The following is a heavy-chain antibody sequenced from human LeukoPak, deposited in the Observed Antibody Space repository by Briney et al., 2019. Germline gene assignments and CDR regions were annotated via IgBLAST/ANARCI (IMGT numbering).Heavy chain of an antibody. CDR2: IYHSGST. Sequence: SETLSLTCTVSGGSISSSSYYWGWIRQPPGKGLEFLGSIYHSGSTYNNPSYKSRVTISVDTSKNQFSLKLSSVTAADTAVYYCARSGTAVTTTDFDYWGQGILVTVSS. CDR3: ARSGTAVTTTDFDY. D-gene: IGHD4-17*01. CDR1: GGSISSSSYY. J-gene: IGHJ4*02. V-gene: IGHV4-39*07.